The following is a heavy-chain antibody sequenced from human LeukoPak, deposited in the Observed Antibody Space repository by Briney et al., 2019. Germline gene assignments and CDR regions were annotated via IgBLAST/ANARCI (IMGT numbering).Heavy chain of an antibody. V-gene: IGHV3-23*01. Sequence: GGSLRLSCAASGFTFSNYALSWVRQAPGKGLEWVSDISGSGGSTYYADSVKGRFTISRDNAKNSLYLQMNSLRAEDTAVYYCATKSSGWFRPFDYWGQGTLVTVSS. D-gene: IGHD6-19*01. CDR1: GFTFSNYA. CDR3: ATKSSGWFRPFDY. J-gene: IGHJ4*02. CDR2: ISGSGGST.